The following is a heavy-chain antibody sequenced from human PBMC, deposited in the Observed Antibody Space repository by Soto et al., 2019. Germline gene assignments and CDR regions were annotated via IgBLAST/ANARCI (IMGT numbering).Heavy chain of an antibody. CDR3: TRLGGLLAYYYGMDV. V-gene: IGHV3-73*01. J-gene: IGHJ6*02. D-gene: IGHD6-25*01. CDR2: IRSKANSYAT. CDR1: GFTFSGSA. Sequence: GGSLRLSCAASGFTFSGSAMHWVRQASGKGLEWVGRIRSKANSYATAYAASVKGRFTISRDDSKNTAYLQMNSLKTEDTAVYYCTRLGGLLAYYYGMDVWGQGTTVTVSS.